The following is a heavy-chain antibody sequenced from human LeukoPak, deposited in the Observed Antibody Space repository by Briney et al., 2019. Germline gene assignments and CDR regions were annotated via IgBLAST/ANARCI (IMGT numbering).Heavy chain of an antibody. Sequence: GGSLRLSCAASGFTFSDYHMNWIRQAPGKGLEWISYISSSGDTTYYADFVKGRFTISRDNSKNTLYVQVNSLGTEDTAAYYCAKGSYYDSSGSFYFDYWGQGTLVTVSS. V-gene: IGHV3-11*01. CDR3: AKGSYYDSSGSFYFDY. J-gene: IGHJ4*02. CDR2: ISSSGDTT. D-gene: IGHD3-22*01. CDR1: GFTFSDYH.